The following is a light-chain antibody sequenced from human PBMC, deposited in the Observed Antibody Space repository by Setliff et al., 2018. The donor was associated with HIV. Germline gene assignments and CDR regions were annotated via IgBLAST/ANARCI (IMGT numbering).Light chain of an antibody. CDR1: TSDVGNNNY. V-gene: IGLV2-11*01. CDR3: CSYVGSYSYI. CDR2: DVH. Sequence: QSALTQPRSVSVSPGQTITLSCTGSTSDVGNNNYVSWYQQYPGKAPKLIIFDVHRRPSGVPARFSGSKSQNTASLTISGLQPEDEADYDCCSYVGSYSYIFGTGTKVTV. J-gene: IGLJ1*01.